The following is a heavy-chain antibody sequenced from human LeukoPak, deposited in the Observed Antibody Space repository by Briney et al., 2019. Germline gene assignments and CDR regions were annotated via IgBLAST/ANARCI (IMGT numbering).Heavy chain of an antibody. Sequence: ASVKVSCKASGYTFTSYYMHWVRQAPGQGLEWMGRVSPYNGNTYYSQRFQGRVTIRKDTSTGTAYMDLRNMRDDDTAMYYCARNGRVRRVVKDIFEYWGQGTLVAVSS. J-gene: IGHJ4*02. CDR1: GYTFTSYY. CDR3: ARNGRVRRVVKDIFEY. CDR2: VSPYNGNT. V-gene: IGHV1-18*04. D-gene: IGHD3-10*01.